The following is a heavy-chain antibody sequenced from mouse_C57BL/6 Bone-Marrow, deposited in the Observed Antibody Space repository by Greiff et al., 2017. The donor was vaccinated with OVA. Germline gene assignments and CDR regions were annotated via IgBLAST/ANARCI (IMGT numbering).Heavy chain of an antibody. Sequence: QVHVKQSGAELAKPGASVKLSCKASGYTFTSYWMHWVKQRPGQGLEWIGYINPSSGYTKYNQKFKDKATLTADKSSSTAYMQLSSLTYEDSAVYYCAKYSRDGYYRDYWGQGTTLTVSS. D-gene: IGHD2-3*01. J-gene: IGHJ2*01. CDR2: INPSSGYT. V-gene: IGHV1-7*01. CDR1: GYTFTSYW. CDR3: AKYSRDGYYRDY.